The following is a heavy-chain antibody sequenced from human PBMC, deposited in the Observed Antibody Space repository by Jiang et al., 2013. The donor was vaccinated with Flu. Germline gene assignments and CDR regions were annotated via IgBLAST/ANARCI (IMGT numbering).Heavy chain of an antibody. CDR3: TRDLVRDIILIPVTYFDY. CDR1: GFTFGDYA. Sequence: LVEVWGRLGTARRSLRLSCTASGFTFGDYAVSWLRQAPGKGLEWVGFIRNKLYRGTTDYAASVKGRFTISRDDSKSIAYLQMSSLKTEDTAVYYCTRDLVRDIILIPVTYFDYWGPGSPGHRLL. V-gene: IGHV3-49*03. CDR2: IRNKLYRGTT. J-gene: IGHJ4*02. D-gene: IGHD2-8*01.